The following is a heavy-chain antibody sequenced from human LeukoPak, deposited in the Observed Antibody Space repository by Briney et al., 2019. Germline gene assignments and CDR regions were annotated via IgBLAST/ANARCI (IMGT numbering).Heavy chain of an antibody. D-gene: IGHD3-16*02. CDR2: IIGSGNSI. CDR3: AKHGDNVWGSFRFGLDY. J-gene: IGHJ4*02. V-gene: IGHV3-23*01. Sequence: GGSLRLSCAASGFTFSTYAMSWVRQAPGKGLEWVSLIIGSGNSIHYAASVKGRFTISRDTFENTVFLQLNSLRPEDTAVYYCAKHGDNVWGSFRFGLDYWGQGTLVTVSS. CDR1: GFTFSTYA.